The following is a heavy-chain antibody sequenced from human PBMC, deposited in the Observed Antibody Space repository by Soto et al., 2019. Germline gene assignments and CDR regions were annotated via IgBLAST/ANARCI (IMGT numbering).Heavy chain of an antibody. D-gene: IGHD4-4*01. CDR3: AKDLYSNYDKTLSFDY. Sequence: GSLRLSCAASGFTFSSYAMSWVRQAPGKGLEWVSAISGSGGSTYYADSVKGRFTISRDNSKNTLYLQMNSLRAEDTAVYYCAKDLYSNYDKTLSFDYWGQGTLVTVSS. J-gene: IGHJ4*02. CDR1: GFTFSSYA. CDR2: ISGSGGST. V-gene: IGHV3-23*01.